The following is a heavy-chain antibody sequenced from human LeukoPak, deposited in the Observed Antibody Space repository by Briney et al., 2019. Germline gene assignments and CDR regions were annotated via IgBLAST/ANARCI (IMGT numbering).Heavy chain of an antibody. D-gene: IGHD2-2*01. J-gene: IGHJ4*03. CDR2: INPNSGDT. CDR1: GYTFTGYY. CDR3: ARDCGSTICYHLDY. V-gene: IGHV1-2*01. Sequence: GASVKVSCKASGYTFTGYYMHWVRQAPGQGLEWMGWINPNSGDTNYAQKFQGRVTSTRDTSISTAYMEQSRRRYEDTGVYNSARDCGSTICYHLDYWGQGTLVTVSS.